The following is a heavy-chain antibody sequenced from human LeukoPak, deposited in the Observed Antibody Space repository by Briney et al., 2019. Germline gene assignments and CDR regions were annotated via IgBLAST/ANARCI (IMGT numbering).Heavy chain of an antibody. J-gene: IGHJ3*01. CDR3: ARSPYSLGAETPV. CDR2: ISYDGSNK. D-gene: IGHD3-16*01. Sequence: QTGGSLRLSCAASGFTFSSYAMHWVRQAPGKGLEWVAVISYDGSNKYYADSVKGRFTISRDNSKNTLYLQMNSLRAEDTAVYYCARSPYSLGAETPVWGQGTMVTVSS. V-gene: IGHV3-30-3*01. CDR1: GFTFSSYA.